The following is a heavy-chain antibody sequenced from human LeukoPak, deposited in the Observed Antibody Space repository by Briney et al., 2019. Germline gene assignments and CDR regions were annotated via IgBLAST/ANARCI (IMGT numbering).Heavy chain of an antibody. Sequence: GALILSCAASGFTFSSYEMNWVRQAPGKGLEWVSYISSSGSRIYYTASVKGRFTISRDNAKNSLYLQMNSLRVEDTALYYCARNTLAIAAAAFFDFWGQGTLVTVSS. D-gene: IGHD6-13*01. CDR1: GFTFSSYE. CDR2: ISSSGSRI. CDR3: ARNTLAIAAAAFFDF. J-gene: IGHJ4*02. V-gene: IGHV3-48*03.